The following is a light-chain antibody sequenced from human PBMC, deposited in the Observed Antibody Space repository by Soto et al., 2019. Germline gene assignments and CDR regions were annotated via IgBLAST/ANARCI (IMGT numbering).Light chain of an antibody. J-gene: IGKJ1*01. CDR2: GAS. Sequence: VFTQSPGTLSLSPGERATLSCRASQSVSSSYLAWYQQKPGQAPRLLIYGASNRATGIPDRFSGSGSGTDFTLTISRLEPEDFAVYYCQQYGSSGTFGQGTKV. CDR1: QSVSSSY. V-gene: IGKV3-20*01. CDR3: QQYGSSGT.